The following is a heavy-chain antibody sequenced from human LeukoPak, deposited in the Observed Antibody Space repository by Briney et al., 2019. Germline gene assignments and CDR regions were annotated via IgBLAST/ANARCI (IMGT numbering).Heavy chain of an antibody. D-gene: IGHD6-6*01. Sequence: GGSLRLSCAASGFRFDNYWMSWVRQAPGKGLEWVANMKQDGSVKYYVDSVKGRSTISRDNARNAQYLQMNSLRPEDTAVYYCARIGYSSSSFDYWGQGTLVTVSS. V-gene: IGHV3-7*01. CDR3: ARIGYSSSSFDY. CDR2: MKQDGSVK. CDR1: GFRFDNYW. J-gene: IGHJ4*02.